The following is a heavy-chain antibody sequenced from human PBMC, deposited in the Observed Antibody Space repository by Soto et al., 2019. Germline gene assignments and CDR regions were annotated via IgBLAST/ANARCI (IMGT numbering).Heavy chain of an antibody. CDR2: INHSGST. CDR1: GGSFSGYY. CDR3: ARRVAGSDDAFDI. V-gene: IGHV4-34*01. D-gene: IGHD3-10*01. J-gene: IGHJ3*02. Sequence: SETLSLTCAVYGGSFSGYYWSWIRQPPGKGLEWIGEINHSGSTNYNPSLKSRVTISVDTSKNQFSLKLSSVTAADTAVYYCARRVAGSDDAFDIWGQGTMVTVSS.